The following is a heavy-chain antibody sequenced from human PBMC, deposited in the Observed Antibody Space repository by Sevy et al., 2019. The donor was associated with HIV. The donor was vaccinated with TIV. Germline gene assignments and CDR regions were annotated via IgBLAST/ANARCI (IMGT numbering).Heavy chain of an antibody. J-gene: IGHJ3*02. CDR3: ARDVYYDFWSGYGVI. Sequence: SETLSLTCTVSGASISSGDYYWSWIRQPPGKGLEWIGYIYYSGSTYYNPSLKSRVTISVDTSKNQFSLKLSSVTAADTAVYYCARDVYYDFWSGYGVIWGQGTMVTVSS. CDR2: IYYSGST. CDR1: GASISSGDYY. V-gene: IGHV4-30-4*01. D-gene: IGHD3-3*01.